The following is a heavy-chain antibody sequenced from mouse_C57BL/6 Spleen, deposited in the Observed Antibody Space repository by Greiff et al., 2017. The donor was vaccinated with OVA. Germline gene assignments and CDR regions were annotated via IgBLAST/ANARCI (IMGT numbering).Heavy chain of an antibody. V-gene: IGHV5-17*01. CDR2: ISSGSSTI. J-gene: IGHJ3*01. Sequence: DVKLVESGGGLVKPGGSLKLSCAASGFTFSDYGMHWVRQAPEKGLEWVAYISSGSSTIYYADTVKGRFTISRDKAKNTLFLQMTSLRSEDTAMYYCARNYGSTWFAYWGQGTLVTVSA. CDR1: GFTFSDYG. CDR3: ARNYGSTWFAY. D-gene: IGHD1-1*01.